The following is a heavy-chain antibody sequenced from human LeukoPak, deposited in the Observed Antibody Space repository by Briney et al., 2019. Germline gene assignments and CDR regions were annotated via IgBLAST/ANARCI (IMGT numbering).Heavy chain of an antibody. J-gene: IGHJ3*02. CDR3: AKSRSGLDAFDI. Sequence: ASVKVSCKASGGTFSSYAISWVRQAPGQGLEWMGGIIPIFGTANYAQKFQGRVTTTADESTSTAYMELSSLRSADTAVYYCAKSRSGLDAFDIWGQGTMVTVSS. V-gene: IGHV1-69*13. CDR1: GGTFSSYA. CDR2: IIPIFGTA. D-gene: IGHD3-22*01.